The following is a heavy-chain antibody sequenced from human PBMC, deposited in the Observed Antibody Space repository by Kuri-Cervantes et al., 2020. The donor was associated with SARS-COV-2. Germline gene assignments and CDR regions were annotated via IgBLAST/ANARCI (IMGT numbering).Heavy chain of an antibody. J-gene: IGHJ4*02. Sequence: LSLTCAASGFTFSSYWMHWVRQAPGKGLVWVSRLTNDGSDAIFADSVKGRSTISRDNAKNMLYLYMNSLRADDTAVYYCARDSMTTRDFDYWGQGTLVTVSS. D-gene: IGHD4-11*01. CDR2: LTNDGSDA. CDR3: ARDSMTTRDFDY. V-gene: IGHV3-74*01. CDR1: GFTFSSYW.